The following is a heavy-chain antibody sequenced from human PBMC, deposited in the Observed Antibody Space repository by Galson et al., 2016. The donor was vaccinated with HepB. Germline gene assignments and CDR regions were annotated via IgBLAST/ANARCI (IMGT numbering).Heavy chain of an antibody. Sequence: SVKVSCKASGYTFTSYYIHWVRQAPGQGLEWLGTFNPSDGRASYAQRFQGRVTMTGDTSTSTVYMELSSLTSEDSALFFCARRNYHHTSGYLDYWGQGTLVTVSS. D-gene: IGHD3-22*01. CDR1: GYTFTSYY. CDR2: FNPSDGRA. V-gene: IGHV1-46*01. J-gene: IGHJ4*02. CDR3: ARRNYHHTSGYLDY.